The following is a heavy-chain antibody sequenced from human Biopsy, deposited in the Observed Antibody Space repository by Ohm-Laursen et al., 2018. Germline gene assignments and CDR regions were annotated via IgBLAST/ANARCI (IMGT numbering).Heavy chain of an antibody. V-gene: IGHV4-59*01. D-gene: IGHD2-21*01. J-gene: IGHJ4*02. CDR1: RDSISNNY. CDR3: ARDSRGGHLNTTLIAGKNLDS. Sequence: GTLSLTCTVSRDSISNNYWTWIRQSPGKGLEWIGNINYTGSNNYNPSVKSRVTISVDTSKNQFPLKLNSVTAADTAVYFCARDSRGGHLNTTLIAGKNLDSWGQGILVTVSS. CDR2: INYTGSN.